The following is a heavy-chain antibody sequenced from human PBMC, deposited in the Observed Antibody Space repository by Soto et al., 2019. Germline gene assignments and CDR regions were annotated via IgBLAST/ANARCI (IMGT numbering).Heavy chain of an antibody. CDR3: AKVDLRYCSSTSCPSPDIDY. D-gene: IGHD2-2*01. V-gene: IGHV3-30*18. Sequence: GGSLRLSCAASGFTFSSYGMHWVRQAPGKGLEWVAVISYDGSNKYYADSVKGRFTISRDNSKNTLYLQMNSLRAEDTAVYYCAKVDLRYCSSTSCPSPDIDYWGQGTLVTVSS. CDR2: ISYDGSNK. J-gene: IGHJ4*02. CDR1: GFTFSSYG.